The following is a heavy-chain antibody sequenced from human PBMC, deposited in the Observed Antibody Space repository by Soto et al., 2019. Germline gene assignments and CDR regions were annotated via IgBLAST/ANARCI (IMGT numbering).Heavy chain of an antibody. V-gene: IGHV1-69*02. CDR2: IIPILGIA. J-gene: IGHJ4*02. D-gene: IGHD2-15*01. Sequence: SSVKVACNASGGTFSSYTISWVRQAPGQGLEWMGRIIPILGIANYAQKFQGRVTITADKSTSTAYMELSSLRSEDTAVYYCARGSVVAATGLAYWGQGTQVTVSS. CDR1: GGTFSSYT. CDR3: ARGSVVAATGLAY.